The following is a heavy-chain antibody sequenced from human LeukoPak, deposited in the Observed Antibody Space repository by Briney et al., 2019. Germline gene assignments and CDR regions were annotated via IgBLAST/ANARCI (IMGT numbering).Heavy chain of an antibody. D-gene: IGHD6-6*01. J-gene: IGHJ3*02. Sequence: GGSLRLSCAASGFTFSSYWMTWVRQAPGKGLEWVANINQDGSEKYYVDSVKGRFTISRDNAKSSLYLQVNSLRAEDTAVYFCARDPGPSTAAWGAFDIWGQGTVVTVSS. CDR2: INQDGSEK. V-gene: IGHV3-7*01. CDR1: GFTFSSYW. CDR3: ARDPGPSTAAWGAFDI.